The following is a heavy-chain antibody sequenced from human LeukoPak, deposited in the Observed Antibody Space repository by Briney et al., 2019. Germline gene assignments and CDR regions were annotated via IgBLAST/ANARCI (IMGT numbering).Heavy chain of an antibody. CDR1: GFRSGDYW. CDR2: INSDGSST. J-gene: IGHJ3*02. Sequence: PGGSLTLSCTASGFRSGDYWMHWFRQAPGKGLVWVSRINSDGSSTTYADSVKGRFTISRDNAKNTLYVQMNSLSDEDTAVYFCARGTSGLGAFDMWGQGTMVTVYS. D-gene: IGHD3/OR15-3a*01. V-gene: IGHV3-74*01. CDR3: ARGTSGLGAFDM.